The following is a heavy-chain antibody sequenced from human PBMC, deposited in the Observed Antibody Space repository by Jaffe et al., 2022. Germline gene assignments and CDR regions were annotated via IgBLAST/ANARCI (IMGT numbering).Heavy chain of an antibody. CDR3: ARDNIAAAGTWYYYYYYYMDV. CDR1: GFTFSSYW. V-gene: IGHV3-7*01. CDR2: IKQDGSEK. D-gene: IGHD6-13*01. Sequence: EVQLVESGGGLVQPGGSLRLSCAASGFTFSSYWMSWVRQAPGKGLEWVANIKQDGSEKYYVDSVKGRFTISRDNAKNSLYLQMNSLRAEDTAVYYCARDNIAAAGTWYYYYYYYMDVWGKGTTVTVSS. J-gene: IGHJ6*03.